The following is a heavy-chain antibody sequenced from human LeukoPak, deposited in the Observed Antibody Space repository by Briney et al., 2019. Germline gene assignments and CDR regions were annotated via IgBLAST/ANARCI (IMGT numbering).Heavy chain of an antibody. Sequence: PSETLSLTCTVFGGSISSYYWSWIRQPAGKGLEWIGRIYTSGSTNYNPSLKSRVTMSVDTSKNQFSLKLSSVTAADTAVYYCARDRDKDHSDNWFDPWGQGTLVTVSS. CDR2: IYTSGST. D-gene: IGHD2-15*01. CDR3: ARDRDKDHSDNWFDP. V-gene: IGHV4-4*07. J-gene: IGHJ5*02. CDR1: GGSISSYY.